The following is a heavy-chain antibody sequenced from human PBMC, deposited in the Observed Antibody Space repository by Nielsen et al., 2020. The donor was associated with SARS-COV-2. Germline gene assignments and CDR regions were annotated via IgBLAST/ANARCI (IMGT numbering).Heavy chain of an antibody. D-gene: IGHD3-3*01. Sequence: SKTLSLTCTVSGGSISSSSYYWGWIRQPPGKGLEWIGSIYYSGSTYYNPSLKSRVTISVDTSKNQFSLKLSSVTAADTAVYYCARLTRDYDFWSGYCTDYGMDVWGQGTTVTVSS. V-gene: IGHV4-39*01. CDR3: ARLTRDYDFWSGYCTDYGMDV. CDR2: IYYSGST. J-gene: IGHJ6*02. CDR1: GGSISSSSYY.